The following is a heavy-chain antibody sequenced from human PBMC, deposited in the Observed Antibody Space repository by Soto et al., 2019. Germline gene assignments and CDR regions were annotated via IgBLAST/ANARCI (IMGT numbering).Heavy chain of an antibody. CDR2: INHSGST. D-gene: IGHD5-12*01. CDR3: APGLGSGYDSYYYYGMDV. CDR1: GGSFSGYY. V-gene: IGHV4-34*01. J-gene: IGHJ6*02. Sequence: SETLSLTCAVYGGSFSGYYWSWIRHPPGKGLEWIGEINHSGSTNYNPSLKSRVTISVDTSKNQFSLKLSSVTAADTAVYYCAPGLGSGYDSYYYYGMDVWGQRTTVTVSS.